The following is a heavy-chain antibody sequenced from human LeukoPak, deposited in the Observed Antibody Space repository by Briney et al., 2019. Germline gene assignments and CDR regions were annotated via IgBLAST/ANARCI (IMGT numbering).Heavy chain of an antibody. V-gene: IGHV3-48*03. CDR3: ARGRRPDAFDS. J-gene: IGHJ3*02. Sequence: GGSLRRSCAASGFTFSSYDMYWVRQAPGKGLEWVSYISSGGSTAHYGDSVKGRFTISRDNAKNSLYLQMNSLRAEDTAVYYCARGRRPDAFDSWGQGTRVAVSS. CDR1: GFTFSSYD. CDR2: ISSGGSTA.